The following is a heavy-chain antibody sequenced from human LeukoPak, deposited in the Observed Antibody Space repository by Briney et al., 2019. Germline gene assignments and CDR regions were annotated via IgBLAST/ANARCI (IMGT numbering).Heavy chain of an antibody. CDR3: ARDYGGNSGY. CDR2: MNPNSGNT. CDR1: GYTFTSYY. Sequence: GASVKVSCKASGYTFTSYYMHWVRQAPGQGLEWMGWMNPNSGNTGYAQKFQGRVTMTRNTSISTAYMELSSLRSEDTAVYYCARDYGGNSGYWGQGTLVIVSS. J-gene: IGHJ4*02. V-gene: IGHV1-8*02. D-gene: IGHD4-23*01.